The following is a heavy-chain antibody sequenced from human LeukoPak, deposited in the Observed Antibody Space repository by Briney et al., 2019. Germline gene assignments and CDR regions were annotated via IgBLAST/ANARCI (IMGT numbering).Heavy chain of an antibody. V-gene: IGHV4-34*01. Sequence: PSETLSLTCAVYGGSFSGYYWSWIRQPPGKGLEWIGEINHSGSTNYNPSLKSRVTISVDTSNNQFSLKLSSVTAADTAVYYCARVAGSGWYYFDYWGQGTLVTVSS. CDR2: INHSGST. CDR1: GGSFSGYY. D-gene: IGHD6-19*01. CDR3: ARVAGSGWYYFDY. J-gene: IGHJ4*02.